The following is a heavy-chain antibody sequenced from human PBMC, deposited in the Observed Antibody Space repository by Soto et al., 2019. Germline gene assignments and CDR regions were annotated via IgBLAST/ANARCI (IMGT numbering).Heavy chain of an antibody. V-gene: IGHV4-59*08. D-gene: IGHD2-2*01. CDR3: ARLSIIPAALFDY. CDR2: IYYSGST. Sequence: SETLSLTCTVSGGSISSYYWSWIRQPPGKGLEWIGYIYYSGSTNYNPSLKSRVTISVDTSKNQFSLKLSSVTAADPAVYYCARLSIIPAALFDYWGQGPLVTVSS. CDR1: GGSISSYY. J-gene: IGHJ4*02.